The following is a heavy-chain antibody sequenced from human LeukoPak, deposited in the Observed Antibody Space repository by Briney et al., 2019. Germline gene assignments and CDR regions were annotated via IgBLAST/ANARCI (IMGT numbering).Heavy chain of an antibody. CDR1: GYTFTSYG. CDR2: IIPIFGTA. V-gene: IGHV1-69*13. D-gene: IGHD6-19*01. J-gene: IGHJ4*02. Sequence: ASVKVSCKASGYTFTSYGISWVRQAPGQGLEWMGGIIPIFGTANYAQKFQGRVTITADESTSTAYMELSSLRSEDTAVYYCARESSSGWYAGGFDYWGQGTLVTVSS. CDR3: ARESSSGWYAGGFDY.